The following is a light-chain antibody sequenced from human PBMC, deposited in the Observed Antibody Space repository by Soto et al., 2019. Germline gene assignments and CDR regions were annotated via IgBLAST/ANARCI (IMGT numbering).Light chain of an antibody. Sequence: QSALTQPRSVSGSPGQSVTISCTGTSSDVGGYNYVSWYQQHPGKAPKLMIYDVNKRPSGVPDRFSGSKSGNTASLTISGLQAEDEADYYCFSYAGTLYVFGTGTKVTVL. V-gene: IGLV2-11*01. CDR3: FSYAGTLYV. J-gene: IGLJ1*01. CDR2: DVN. CDR1: SSDVGGYNY.